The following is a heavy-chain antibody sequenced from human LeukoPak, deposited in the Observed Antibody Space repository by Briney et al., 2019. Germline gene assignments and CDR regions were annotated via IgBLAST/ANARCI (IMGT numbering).Heavy chain of an antibody. CDR1: GFTFSSYS. Sequence: GGSLRLSCAASGFTFSSYSMNWVRQAPGKGLEWVAVIWYDGSNKYYADSVKGRFTISRDNSKNTLYLQMNSLRAEDTAVYYCARDGGRDGYNLDFDYWGQGTLVTVSS. CDR3: ARDGGRDGYNLDFDY. CDR2: IWYDGSNK. V-gene: IGHV3-33*08. J-gene: IGHJ4*02. D-gene: IGHD5-24*01.